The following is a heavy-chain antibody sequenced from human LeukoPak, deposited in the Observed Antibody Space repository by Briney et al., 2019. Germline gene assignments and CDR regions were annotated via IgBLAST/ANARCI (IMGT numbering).Heavy chain of an antibody. J-gene: IGHJ6*03. CDR1: GFTFSSYS. D-gene: IGHD3-10*01. Sequence: PGGSLRLSCAGSGFTFSSYSMNWVRQAPGKGLEWVSYISRSSSRIYCADSVKGRFTISRDNAKNSLYLQMNSLRAEDTAVYYCAREGGSGSYGHYMDIWGKGTTVTVSS. V-gene: IGHV3-48*04. CDR2: ISRSSSRI. CDR3: AREGGSGSYGHYMDI.